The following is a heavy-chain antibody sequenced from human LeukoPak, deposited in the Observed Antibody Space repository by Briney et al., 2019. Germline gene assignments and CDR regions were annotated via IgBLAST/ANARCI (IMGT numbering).Heavy chain of an antibody. J-gene: IGHJ4*02. CDR2: ISGSGGGT. D-gene: IGHD3-22*01. V-gene: IGHV3-23*01. CDR1: GITLSNYA. Sequence: GGSLRLSCAVSGITLSNYAMSWVRQAPGKGLEWVAGISGSGGGTNYADSVKGRFTISGDNPKNTLYLQMNNLRADDTAVYFCAKRGVVIRVILVGFHEEAYYFDSWGQGALVTVSS. CDR3: AKRGVVIRVILVGFHEEAYYFDS.